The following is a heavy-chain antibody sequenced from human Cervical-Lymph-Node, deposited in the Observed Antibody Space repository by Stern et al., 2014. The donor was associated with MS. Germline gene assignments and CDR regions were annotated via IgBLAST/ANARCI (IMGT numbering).Heavy chain of an antibody. CDR1: GASFTDYY. CDR2: IYSSGST. D-gene: IGHD5-24*01. Sequence: QVQLQESGPGLVKPSETLSLTCNVSGASFTDYYWSWIRQPPGKGLAWIGYIYSSGSTNYSPSLKSRVTISIDTSKSQFSLNLQSVTAADTAVYYCARGGRMASMFYWGQGTLVTVSS. V-gene: IGHV4-59*01. CDR3: ARGGRMASMFY. J-gene: IGHJ4*02.